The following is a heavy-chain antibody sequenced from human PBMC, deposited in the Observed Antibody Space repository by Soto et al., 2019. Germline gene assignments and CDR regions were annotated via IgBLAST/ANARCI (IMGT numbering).Heavy chain of an antibody. D-gene: IGHD6-19*01. CDR3: VKGGGSGWYWFDP. J-gene: IGHJ5*02. Sequence: GGSLRLSCSASGFTFSNYAMHWVRQAPGKGLEYVSAISDNGGSTYYADSVKGRFTISRDDSKNTLYLQMTSLRAEDTAVYYCVKGGGSGWYWFDPWGQGTLVTVSS. CDR2: ISDNGGST. CDR1: GFTFSNYA. V-gene: IGHV3-64D*06.